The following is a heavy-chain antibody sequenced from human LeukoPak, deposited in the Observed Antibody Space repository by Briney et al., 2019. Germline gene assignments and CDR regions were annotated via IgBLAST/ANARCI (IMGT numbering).Heavy chain of an antibody. D-gene: IGHD3-9*01. V-gene: IGHV3-33*01. J-gene: IGHJ4*02. Sequence: GGSLRLSCAASGFTFSSYGMHWVRQAPGKGLEWVAVIWYDGSNKYYVDSVKGRFTISRDNSKNTLYLQMNSLRAEDTAVYYCARVRGYDILTGYYLDYWGQGTLVTVSS. CDR1: GFTFSSYG. CDR3: ARVRGYDILTGYYLDY. CDR2: IWYDGSNK.